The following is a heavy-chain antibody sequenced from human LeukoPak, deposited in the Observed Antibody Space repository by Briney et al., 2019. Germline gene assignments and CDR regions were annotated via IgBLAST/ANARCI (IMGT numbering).Heavy chain of an antibody. CDR3: ARVTEGDSEVFDY. V-gene: IGHV4-30-4*07. CDR1: GGSISSGGYS. Sequence: PSETLSLTCTVSGGSISSGGYSWSWIRQPPGKGLEWIGYIYYSGSTYYNPSLKSRVTISVDTSKNQFSLKLSSVTAADTAVYYCARVTEGDSEVFDYWGQGTLVTVSS. CDR2: IYYSGST. D-gene: IGHD2-21*02. J-gene: IGHJ4*02.